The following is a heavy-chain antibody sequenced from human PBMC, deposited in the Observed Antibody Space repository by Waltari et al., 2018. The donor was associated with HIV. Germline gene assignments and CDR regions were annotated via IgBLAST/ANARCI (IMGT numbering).Heavy chain of an antibody. Sequence: QVQLVQSGAEVKKPGASVKVSCKASGYPFPGYYMHWVRQAPGQGLEWMGWINPNSGGTNYAQKFQGRVTMTRDTSISTAYMELSRLRSDDTAVYYCARDTSLYYYDSNQHWGQGTLVTVSS. CDR2: INPNSGGT. D-gene: IGHD3-22*01. V-gene: IGHV1-2*02. CDR3: ARDTSLYYYDSNQH. J-gene: IGHJ1*01. CDR1: GYPFPGYY.